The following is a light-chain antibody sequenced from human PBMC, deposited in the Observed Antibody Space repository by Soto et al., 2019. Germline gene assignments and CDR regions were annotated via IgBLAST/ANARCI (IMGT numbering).Light chain of an antibody. CDR1: QSIGRW. V-gene: IGKV1-5*01. J-gene: IGKJ5*01. Sequence: DIQMTQSPSTLSASVGDRVTITCRASQSIGRWSAWYQQKPGKAPRLLIYDASTLESGVPSRFSGSGSGTEFSLTITSLQPEDFATYYCQQLFDSPITFGQGTRLEIK. CDR3: QQLFDSPIT. CDR2: DAS.